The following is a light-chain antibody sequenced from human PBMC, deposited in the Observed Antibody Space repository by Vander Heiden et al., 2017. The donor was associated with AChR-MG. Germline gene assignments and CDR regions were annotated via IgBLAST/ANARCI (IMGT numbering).Light chain of an antibody. CDR3: QSADSSGTYLHVV. CDR1: ALPKQS. Sequence: SYELTQPPSVSVSPGQTARTTCSGDALPKQSAYWYQQKPGQAPVLVIYKDSERPAGIPERFSGSSSGTTVTLTISGVQAEDEADYYCQSADSSGTYLHVVFGGGTKLTVL. V-gene: IGLV3-25*03. CDR2: KDS. J-gene: IGLJ2*01.